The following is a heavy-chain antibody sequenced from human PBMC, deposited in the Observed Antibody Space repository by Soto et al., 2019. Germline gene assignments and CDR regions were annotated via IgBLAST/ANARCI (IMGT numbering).Heavy chain of an antibody. CDR3: ARDWYSSDYYYYGMDV. Sequence: GGSLRLSCAASGFTFSSYWMSWVRQAPGKGLEWVANIKQDGSEKYYVDSVKGRFTISRDNAKNSLYLQMNSLRAEDTAVYYCARDWYSSDYYYYGMDVWGQGTTVTVSS. CDR2: IKQDGSEK. CDR1: GFTFSSYW. J-gene: IGHJ6*02. V-gene: IGHV3-7*05. D-gene: IGHD6-25*01.